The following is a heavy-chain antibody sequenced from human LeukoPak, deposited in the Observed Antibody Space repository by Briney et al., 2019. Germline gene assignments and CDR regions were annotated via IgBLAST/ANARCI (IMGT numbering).Heavy chain of an antibody. CDR1: GGSISSGGYS. CDR2: IYHSGST. Sequence: SETLSLTCAVYGGSISSGGYSWSWIRQPPGKGLEWIGYIYHSGSTYYNPSLKSRVTISVDRSKNQFSLKLSSVTAADTAVYYCARVTPYYDFWSGFHLPGWFDPWGQGTLVTVSS. D-gene: IGHD3-3*01. CDR3: ARVTPYYDFWSGFHLPGWFDP. J-gene: IGHJ5*02. V-gene: IGHV4-30-2*01.